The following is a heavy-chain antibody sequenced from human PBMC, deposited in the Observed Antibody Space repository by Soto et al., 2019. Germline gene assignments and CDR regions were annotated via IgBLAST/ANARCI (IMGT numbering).Heavy chain of an antibody. J-gene: IGHJ4*02. CDR2: INHSGST. CDR1: GGSFSGYY. D-gene: IGHD3-16*01. Sequence: SETLSLTCAVYGGSFSGYYWSWIRQPPGKGLEWIGEINHSGSTNYNPSLKSRVTISVDTSKNQFSLKLSSVTAADTAVYYCARGKNYDYVWGKTNLFDYWGEGTLVTVSS. V-gene: IGHV4-34*01. CDR3: ARGKNYDYVWGKTNLFDY.